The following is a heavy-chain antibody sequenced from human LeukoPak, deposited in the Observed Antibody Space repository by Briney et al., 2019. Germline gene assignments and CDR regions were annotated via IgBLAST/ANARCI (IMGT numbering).Heavy chain of an antibody. CDR3: ARGPPYIVVVTAIGFFDS. V-gene: IGHV4-4*02. CDR2: INHSGST. D-gene: IGHD2-21*02. CDR1: GGSISSSNW. J-gene: IGHJ4*02. Sequence: SGTLSLTCAVSGGSISSSNWWSWVRQPPGKGLEWIGEINHSGSTNYNPSLKSRVTISVDTSKNQFSLKLSSVTAADTAVYYCARGPPYIVVVTAIGFFDSWGQGTLVTVSS.